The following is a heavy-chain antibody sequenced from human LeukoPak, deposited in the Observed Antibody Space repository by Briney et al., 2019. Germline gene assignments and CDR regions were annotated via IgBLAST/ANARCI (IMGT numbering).Heavy chain of an antibody. J-gene: IGHJ4*02. Sequence: ASVKVSCKASGYTFTSYYMHWVRQAPGQGLEWMGIINPSGGSTSYAQKFQGRVTMTRDMSTSTVYMELSSLRSEDTAVYYCARGRLLWFGELYDFDYWGQGTLVTVSS. CDR2: INPSGGST. CDR3: ARGRLLWFGELYDFDY. D-gene: IGHD3-10*01. CDR1: GYTFTSYY. V-gene: IGHV1-46*01.